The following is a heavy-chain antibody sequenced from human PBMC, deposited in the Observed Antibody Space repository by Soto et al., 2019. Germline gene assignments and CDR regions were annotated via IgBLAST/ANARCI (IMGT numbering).Heavy chain of an antibody. V-gene: IGHV6-1*01. CDR2: TYYRSKWYN. D-gene: IGHD5-12*01. Sequence: SQTLSLTCAVSGDSVSSNSDTWNWIRQSPPRGLEWLGRTYYRSKWYNEYAVSVKSRVTIHPDTSRNQFSLQLSSVTPEDTAVYYCARGKDGSIDYWGQGTLVTVSS. CDR3: ARGKDGSIDY. CDR1: GDSVSSNSDT. J-gene: IGHJ4*02.